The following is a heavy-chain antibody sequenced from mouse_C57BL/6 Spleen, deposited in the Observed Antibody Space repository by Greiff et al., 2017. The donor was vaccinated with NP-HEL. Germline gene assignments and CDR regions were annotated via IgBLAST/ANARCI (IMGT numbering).Heavy chain of an antibody. V-gene: IGHV1-80*01. J-gene: IGHJ1*03. CDR1: GYAFSSYW. D-gene: IGHD1-1*01. Sequence: QVQLQQSGAELVKPGASVKISCKASGYAFSSYWMNWVKQRPGKGLEWIGQIYPGDGDTNYNGKFKGKATLTADKSSSTAYMQLSSLTSEDSAVYFCAREVIVAKYFDAWGTGTTVTVSS. CDR2: IYPGDGDT. CDR3: AREVIVAKYFDA.